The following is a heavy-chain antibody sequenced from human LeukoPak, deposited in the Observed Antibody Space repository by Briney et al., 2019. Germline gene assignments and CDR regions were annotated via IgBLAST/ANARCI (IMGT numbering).Heavy chain of an antibody. V-gene: IGHV3-23*01. J-gene: IGHJ4*02. CDR2: ISGSGGST. CDR1: GFTFSSYA. Sequence: GGSLRLSCAASGFTFSSYAMSWVRQAPGKGLEWVSAISGSGGSTYYADSVKGRFTISRDNAKNSLYLQMNSLRAEDTAVYYCARDNGAADYWGQGTLVTVSS. D-gene: IGHD4-17*01. CDR3: ARDNGAADY.